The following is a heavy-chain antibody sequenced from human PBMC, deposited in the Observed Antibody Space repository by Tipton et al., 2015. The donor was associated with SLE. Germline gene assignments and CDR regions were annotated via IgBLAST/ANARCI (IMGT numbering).Heavy chain of an antibody. D-gene: IGHD4-23*01. V-gene: IGHV4-59*01. Sequence: LRLSCTVSGGSISSYYWSWIRQPPGKGLEWIGYIYYSGGTNYNPSLKSRVTISVDTSKNQFSLKLSSVTAADTAVYYCARGGGSDAFDIWGQGTMVTVSS. CDR1: GGSISSYY. CDR3: ARGGGSDAFDI. CDR2: IYYSGGT. J-gene: IGHJ3*02.